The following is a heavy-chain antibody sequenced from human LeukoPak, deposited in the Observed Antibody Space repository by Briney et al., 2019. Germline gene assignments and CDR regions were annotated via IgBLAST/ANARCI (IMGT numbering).Heavy chain of an antibody. CDR1: GFSFSRYA. D-gene: IGHD3-10*01. V-gene: IGHV3-23*01. CDR3: ARQGSFYGFDI. J-gene: IGHJ3*02. CDR2: ISGDGAVT. Sequence: GGSLRLSCAASGFSFSRYAVDWVRQAPGKGLEWVAAISGDGAVTFCADSVKGRVTISRDNFRTTLNLEMNSLRAEDTAVYYCARQGSFYGFDIWGQGTVVIVSS.